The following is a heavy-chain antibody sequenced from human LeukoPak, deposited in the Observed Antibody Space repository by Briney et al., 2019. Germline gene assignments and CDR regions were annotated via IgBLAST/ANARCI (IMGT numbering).Heavy chain of an antibody. CDR3: ARLPPYGDYDY. Sequence: SETLSLTCAVYGGSFSGYYWSWIRQPPGKGLEWIGEINHSGSTNYNPSLKSRVTISVDTSKNQFSLKLSSVTAADTAVYYCARLPPYGDYDYWGQGTLVTVSS. V-gene: IGHV4-34*09. D-gene: IGHD4-17*01. J-gene: IGHJ4*02. CDR2: INHSGST. CDR1: GGSFSGYY.